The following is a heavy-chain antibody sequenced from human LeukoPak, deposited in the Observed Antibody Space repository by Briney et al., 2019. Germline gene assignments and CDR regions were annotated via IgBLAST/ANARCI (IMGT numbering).Heavy chain of an antibody. CDR2: IYYSGST. CDR3: ARAGYGGWEGAFDI. J-gene: IGHJ3*02. D-gene: IGHD4-23*01. Sequence: PSETLSLTCTVSGGSISSYYWSWIRQPPGKGLEWIGYIYYSGSTNYNPSLKSRVTISVDTSKNQFSLKLSSVTAADTAVYYCARAGYGGWEGAFDIWGQGTMVTVSS. CDR1: GGSISSYY. V-gene: IGHV4-59*01.